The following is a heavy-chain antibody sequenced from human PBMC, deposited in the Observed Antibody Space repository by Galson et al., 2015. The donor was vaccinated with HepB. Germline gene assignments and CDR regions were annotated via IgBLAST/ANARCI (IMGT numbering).Heavy chain of an antibody. CDR1: GFTFRTYT. CDR3: AREWGSGYFDY. J-gene: IGHJ4*02. Sequence: SLRLSCAASGFTFRTYTMNWVRQAPGMGLEWVSSISSSSNYIYYADSVKGRFTISRDNAGNSLYLQMNSLRAEDTAVYYCAREWGSGYFDYWTQGTLVTVSS. V-gene: IGHV3-21*01. CDR2: ISSSSNYI. D-gene: IGHD7-27*01.